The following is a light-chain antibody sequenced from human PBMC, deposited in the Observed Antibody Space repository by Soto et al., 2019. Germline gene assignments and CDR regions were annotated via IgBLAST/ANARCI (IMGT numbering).Light chain of an antibody. V-gene: IGLV1-51*01. Sequence: QSALTQSPSVSAAPGQKVTISCSGSSSNIGNNYVSWYQQLPGTAPKLLIYDNNKRPSGIPDRFSGSKSGTSATLGITGLQTGDEADYYCGTWDSSLSAGGVFGGGTKLTVL. CDR1: SSNIGNNY. CDR2: DNN. J-gene: IGLJ2*01. CDR3: GTWDSSLSAGGV.